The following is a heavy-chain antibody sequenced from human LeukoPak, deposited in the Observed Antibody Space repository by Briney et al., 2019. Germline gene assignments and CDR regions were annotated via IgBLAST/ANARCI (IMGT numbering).Heavy chain of an antibody. Sequence: ASVKVSCKASGGTFSSYAISWVRQAPGQGLEWMGGIIPIFGTANYAQKFQGRVTITTDGSTSAAYLELSSLTSEDTAVYYCARGTAAGTGWFDPWGQGTLVTVSS. CDR3: ARGTAAGTGWFDP. D-gene: IGHD6-13*01. J-gene: IGHJ5*02. CDR2: IIPIFGTA. V-gene: IGHV1-69*05. CDR1: GGTFSSYA.